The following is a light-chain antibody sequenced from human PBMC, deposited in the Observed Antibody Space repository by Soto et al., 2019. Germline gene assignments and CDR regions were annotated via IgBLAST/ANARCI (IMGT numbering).Light chain of an antibody. Sequence: DIQMTQSPSSLSASVGDRVTMTCRASQDIRTYVNWYQQKPGKAPELLIYAASSLQGGAPSRFSGSGSGTDFTLTISSLQPEDFATYYCQQAYSSPRTFGPGTKVDI. CDR3: QQAYSSPRT. V-gene: IGKV1-39*01. CDR1: QDIRTY. CDR2: AAS. J-gene: IGKJ3*01.